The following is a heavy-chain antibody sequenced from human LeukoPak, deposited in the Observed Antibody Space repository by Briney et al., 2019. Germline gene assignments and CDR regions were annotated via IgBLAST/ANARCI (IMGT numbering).Heavy chain of an antibody. Sequence: SETLSLTCSVSGGSVNSYYWSWIRQPPGKGLEWIGYIYTTGRTNYNPSHKSRVTISVDTSKNQFSLKLSSVTAADTAVYYCAKILGSGVWYGFDIWGQGTMVTVSS. D-gene: IGHD7-27*01. J-gene: IGHJ3*02. CDR1: GGSVNSYY. CDR2: IYTTGRT. CDR3: AKILGSGVWYGFDI. V-gene: IGHV4-4*09.